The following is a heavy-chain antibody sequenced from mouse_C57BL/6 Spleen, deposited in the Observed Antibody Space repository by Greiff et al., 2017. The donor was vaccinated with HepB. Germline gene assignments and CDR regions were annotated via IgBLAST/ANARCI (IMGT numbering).Heavy chain of an antibody. CDR2: IYPRDGST. J-gene: IGHJ3*01. CDR3: ARRAPSIYYDYDWFAY. CDR1: GYTFTDHT. D-gene: IGHD2-4*01. Sequence: VQLQQSDAELVKPGASVKISCKVSGYTFTDHTIHWMKQRPEQGLEWIGYIYPRDGSTKYNEKFKGKATLTADKSSSTAYMQLNSLTSEDSAVYFWARRAPSIYYDYDWFAYWGQGTLVTVSA. V-gene: IGHV1-78*01.